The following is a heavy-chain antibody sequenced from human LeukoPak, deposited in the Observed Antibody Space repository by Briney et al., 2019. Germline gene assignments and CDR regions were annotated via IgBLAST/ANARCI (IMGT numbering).Heavy chain of an antibody. CDR3: AKGAVGKTESSGYPPHFDY. CDR1: GFTLPYG. D-gene: IGHD3-22*01. J-gene: IGHJ4*02. CDR2: VSATGYTT. V-gene: IGHV3-23*01. Sequence: GGSLRLSCVVSGFTLPYGMSWVRQAPGKGLEWVSYVSATGYTTSYADSVKGRFTISRDNAKNTVFLQMDSLRADDTAVYYCAKGAVGKTESSGYPPHFDYWGQGTLVTVSS.